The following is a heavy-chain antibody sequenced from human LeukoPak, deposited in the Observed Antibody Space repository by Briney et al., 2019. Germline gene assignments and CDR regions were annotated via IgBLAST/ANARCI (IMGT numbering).Heavy chain of an antibody. CDR3: ARASKGEQDGLIGGFDY. V-gene: IGHV4-34*01. Sequence: PSETLSLTCAVYGGSFSGYYWSWIRQPPGKELEWIGEINHSGSTNYNPSLKSRVTISVDTSKNQFSLKLSSVTAAETAVYYCARASKGEQDGLIGGFDYWGQGTLVTVSS. J-gene: IGHJ4*02. D-gene: IGHD3-16*01. CDR2: INHSGST. CDR1: GGSFSGYY.